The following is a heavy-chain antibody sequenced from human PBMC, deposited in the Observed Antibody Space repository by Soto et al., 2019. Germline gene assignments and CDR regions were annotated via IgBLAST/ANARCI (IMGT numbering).Heavy chain of an antibody. D-gene: IGHD5-12*01. J-gene: IGHJ4*02. CDR1: GGSISSYY. CDR2: IYYSGST. V-gene: IGHV4-59*01. Sequence: SETLSLTCTVSGGSISSYYWSWIRQPPGKGLEWIGYIYYSGSTNYNPSLKSRVTISVDTSKNQFSLKLSSVTAADTAVYYCARGRRDGYNYFDYWGQGTLVTVSS. CDR3: ARGRRDGYNYFDY.